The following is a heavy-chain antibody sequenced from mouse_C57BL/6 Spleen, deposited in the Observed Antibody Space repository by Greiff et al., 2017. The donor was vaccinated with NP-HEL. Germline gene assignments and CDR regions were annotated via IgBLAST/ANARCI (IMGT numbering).Heavy chain of an antibody. J-gene: IGHJ3*01. D-gene: IGHD1-1*01. Sequence: EVQLQQSGAELVKPGASVKLSCTASGFNINDYYMHWVKQRTEQGLEWIGRIDPEAGETKYAPKFQGKATITADTSSNTAYLQLSSLTSEDTAVYYWASGSYSDGSSLCAYWGQGTLVTVSA. V-gene: IGHV14-2*01. CDR2: IDPEAGET. CDR1: GFNINDYY. CDR3: ASGSYSDGSSLCAY.